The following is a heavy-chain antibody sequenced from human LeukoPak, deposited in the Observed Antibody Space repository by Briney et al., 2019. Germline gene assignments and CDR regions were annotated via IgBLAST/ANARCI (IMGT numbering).Heavy chain of an antibody. CDR3: AKDLVWFGGSPAGDY. Sequence: PGRSLRLSCAASGFTFSSYGMHWVRQAPGKGLEWVAVISYDGSNKYYADSVKGRFTISRDNSKNTLYLQMNSLRAEDTAVYYCAKDLVWFGGSPAGDYWGQGTLVTVSS. V-gene: IGHV3-30*18. CDR2: ISYDGSNK. J-gene: IGHJ4*02. D-gene: IGHD3-10*01. CDR1: GFTFSSYG.